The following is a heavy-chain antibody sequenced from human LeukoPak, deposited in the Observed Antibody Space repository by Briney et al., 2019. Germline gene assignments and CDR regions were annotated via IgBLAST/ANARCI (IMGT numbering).Heavy chain of an antibody. D-gene: IGHD5-18*01. CDR2: IIPILGIA. CDR3: ARGGYSYGYMGYFDY. V-gene: IGHV1-69*04. CDR1: GGTFSSYA. J-gene: IGHJ4*02. Sequence: SVKVSCKASGGTFSSYAISWVRQAPGQGLEWMGRIIPILGIANYAQKFQGRVTITADKSTSTAYMELSSLRSEDTAVYYCARGGYSYGYMGYFDYWGQGTLVTVSS.